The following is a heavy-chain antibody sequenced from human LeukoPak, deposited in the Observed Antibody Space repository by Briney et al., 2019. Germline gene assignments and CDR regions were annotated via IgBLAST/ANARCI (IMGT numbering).Heavy chain of an antibody. V-gene: IGHV3-7*01. D-gene: IGHD3-10*02. CDR3: AELGITMIGGV. CDR2: IKNDGTEK. J-gene: IGHJ6*04. CDR1: GFSFSSYW. Sequence: GGSLRLSCAASGFSFSSYWMTWIRQAPGKGLEWVANIKNDGTEKYYVDSVKGRFTISRGTARNSLYLQMNSLRAEDTAVYYCAELGITMIGGVWGKGTTVTISS.